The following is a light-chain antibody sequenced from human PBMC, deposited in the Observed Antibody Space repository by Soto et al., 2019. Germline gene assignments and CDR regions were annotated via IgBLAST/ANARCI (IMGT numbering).Light chain of an antibody. CDR2: GAS. CDR1: QSVNSN. CDR3: QQYNKWPWT. Sequence: EIAMTQSPATLSVSPGERGTLSCRASQSVNSNLAWYQQKPGQAPRLLIYGASTRATGIPARFSGSGSGTEFTLTISSLQSEDFAVYYCQQYNKWPWTFGQGTKVEIK. V-gene: IGKV3-15*01. J-gene: IGKJ1*01.